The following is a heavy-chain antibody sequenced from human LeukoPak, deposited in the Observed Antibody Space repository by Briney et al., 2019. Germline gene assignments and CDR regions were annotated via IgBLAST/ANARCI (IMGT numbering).Heavy chain of an antibody. V-gene: IGHV4-39*07. CDR2: INHSGST. D-gene: IGHD2-2*01. J-gene: IGHJ5*02. CDR3: ASGGCSSTSCNLYNWFDP. CDR1: GGSISSSSYY. Sequence: SETLSLTCTVSGGSISSSSYYLGWIRQPPGKGLEWIVEINHSGSTNYNPSLKSRVTISVDTSKNQFSLKLSSVTAADTAVYYCASGGCSSTSCNLYNWFDPWGQGTLVTVSS.